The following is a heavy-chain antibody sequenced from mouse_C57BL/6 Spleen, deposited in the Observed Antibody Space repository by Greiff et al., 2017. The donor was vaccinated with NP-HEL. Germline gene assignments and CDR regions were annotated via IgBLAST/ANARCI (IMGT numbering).Heavy chain of an antibody. Sequence: VKLQESGAELVRPGTSVKVSCKASGYAFTNYLIEGVKQRPGQGLEWIGVINPGSGGTNYNEKFKGKATLTADKSSSTAYMQLSSLTSEDSAVYFCARGDYGNLYYAMDYWGQGTSVTVSS. CDR3: ARGDYGNLYYAMDY. D-gene: IGHD2-1*01. J-gene: IGHJ4*01. CDR2: INPGSGGT. V-gene: IGHV1-54*01. CDR1: GYAFTNYL.